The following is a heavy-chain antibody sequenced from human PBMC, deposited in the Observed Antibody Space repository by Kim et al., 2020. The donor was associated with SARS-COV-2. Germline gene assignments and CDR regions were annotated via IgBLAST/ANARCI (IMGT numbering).Heavy chain of an antibody. CDR3: ARRAHIVVVPAAITLFITRRFWESDGAFDM. D-gene: IGHD2-2*01. J-gene: IGHJ3*02. CDR1: GFTFSSYS. CDR2: ISSSSSYI. Sequence: GGSLRLSCAASGFTFSSYSMNWVRQAPGKGLEWVSSISSSSSYIYYADSVKGRSTISRDNAKNSLYMQMNSLRAEDTAVYYCARRAHIVVVPAAITLFITRRFWESDGAFDMWGEGTVVTVSS. V-gene: IGHV3-21*01.